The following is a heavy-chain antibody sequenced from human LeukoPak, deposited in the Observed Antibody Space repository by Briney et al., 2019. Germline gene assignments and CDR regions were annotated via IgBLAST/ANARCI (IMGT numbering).Heavy chain of an antibody. V-gene: IGHV1-69*13. CDR2: IIPIFGTA. J-gene: IGHJ6*03. D-gene: IGHD3-3*01. CDR1: GGTFSSYA. Sequence: SVKVSCKASGGTFSSYAISWVRQAPGQGLEWMGGIIPIFGTANYAQKFQGRVTITADESTSTAYMELSSLRSEDTAVYYCAGGYDYWSGSPYYYYYMDVWGNGTTVTVSS. CDR3: AGGYDYWSGSPYYYYYMDV.